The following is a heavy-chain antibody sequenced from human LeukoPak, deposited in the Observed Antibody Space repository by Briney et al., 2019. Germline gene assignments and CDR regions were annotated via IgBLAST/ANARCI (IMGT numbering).Heavy chain of an antibody. CDR1: GGSMSSYY. CDR2: IYHSGST. V-gene: IGHV4-59*12. Sequence: SETLSLTCSVSGGSMSSYYWSWIRQSPGKGLEWIGYIYHSGSTDYNSSLKSRVTISEDTSKKQFSLKLSSVTAADTAVYYCARHWTYYDYVWGSYRPYYFDYWGQGTLVTVSS. CDR3: ARHWTYYDYVWGSYRPYYFDY. D-gene: IGHD3-16*02. J-gene: IGHJ4*02.